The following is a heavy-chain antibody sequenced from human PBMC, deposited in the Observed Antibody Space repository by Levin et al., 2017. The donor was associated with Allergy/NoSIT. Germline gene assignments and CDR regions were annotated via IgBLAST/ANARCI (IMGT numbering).Heavy chain of an antibody. Sequence: GGSLRLSCAASGFTFSSYAMSWVRQAPGKGLEWVAAIICSGGGTYYADSMRGRVTISRDNSENTLYLQMNSLRVEDTALYYCARTMFWQNDYWGQGTLVTVSS. V-gene: IGHV3-23*01. CDR1: GFTFSSYA. CDR2: IICSGGGT. D-gene: IGHD3-9*01. J-gene: IGHJ4*02. CDR3: ARTMFWQNDY.